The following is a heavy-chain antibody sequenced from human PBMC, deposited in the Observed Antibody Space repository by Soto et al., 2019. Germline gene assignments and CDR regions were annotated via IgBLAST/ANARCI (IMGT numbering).Heavy chain of an antibody. CDR1: GCSILSYY. D-gene: IGHD6-19*01. V-gene: IGHV4-59*01. CDR2: IYYSGST. CDR3: AITVADYDSDY. J-gene: IGHJ4*02. Sequence: SETLSLTCTVSGCSILSYYWSWIRQPPGKGLEWIGYIYYSGSTNYNPSLKSRVTISVDTSKNQFSLKLSSVTAADTAVYYCAITVADYDSDYWCQGNRVTVSS.